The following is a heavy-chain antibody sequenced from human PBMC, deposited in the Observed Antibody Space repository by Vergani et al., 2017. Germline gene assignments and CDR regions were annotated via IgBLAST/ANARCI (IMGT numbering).Heavy chain of an antibody. D-gene: IGHD2-21*01. Sequence: EVMLVQSGAEVEKPGESLKISCKYSESSFISNEIAWVRQMSGKVLQGLGNINPIDSKIAYSPSFQGQAIMSLDNSITTAYLQWRSLKASETAIYYCTRHVPCGDGACLHFDPGAQGTEVTFSS. CDR1: ESSFISNE. V-gene: IGHV5-51*01. CDR2: INPIDSKI. CDR3: TRHVPCGDGACLHFDP. J-gene: IGHJ5*02.